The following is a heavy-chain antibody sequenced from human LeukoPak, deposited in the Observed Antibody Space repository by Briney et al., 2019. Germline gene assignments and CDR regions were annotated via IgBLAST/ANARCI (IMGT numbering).Heavy chain of an antibody. D-gene: IGHD3-22*01. V-gene: IGHV3-74*01. CDR3: AAFYYDPAY. CDR2: ISGDGRST. CDR1: GFTFRTYW. Sequence: GGSLKLSCAASGFTFRTYWMHWVRRAPGKGLIWVSRISGDGRSTSYADSVKGRFTISRDNAKNTLYLQMHSLRAEDTAVYYCAAFYYDPAYWGQGTLVTVSS. J-gene: IGHJ4*02.